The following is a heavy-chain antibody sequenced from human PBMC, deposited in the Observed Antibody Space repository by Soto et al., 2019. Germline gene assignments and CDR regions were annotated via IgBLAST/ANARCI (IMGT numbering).Heavy chain of an antibody. Sequence: EVQLVESGGGLVQPGGSLRLSCVASGFTFNTGWLSWVLQAPGKGPELVANIKGDGSARSYSDSLKGRLTISRDNATNAPFLQSSTLRAEYTAVYYCARRSREDVGGKTFPPWGHVNRFTVAS. D-gene: IGHD6-19*01. CDR3: ARRSREDVGGKTFPP. J-gene: IGHJ4*01. CDR1: GFTFNTGW. V-gene: IGHV3-7*03. CDR2: IKGDGSAR.